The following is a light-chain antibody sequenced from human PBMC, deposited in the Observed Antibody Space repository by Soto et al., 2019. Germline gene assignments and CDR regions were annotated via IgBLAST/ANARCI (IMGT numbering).Light chain of an antibody. J-gene: IGLJ3*02. Sequence: QSVLTQPPSASGTPGQRVTISCSGSSSNIGSNAVSRYQHFPGTAPKVLIYSDDQRPSGVPDRFSGSKSGTSASLAISGLRAEDEGDYFCAAWGDSLNTWVFGGGTKVTVL. CDR2: SDD. CDR1: SSNIGSNA. V-gene: IGLV1-44*01. CDR3: AAWGDSLNTWV.